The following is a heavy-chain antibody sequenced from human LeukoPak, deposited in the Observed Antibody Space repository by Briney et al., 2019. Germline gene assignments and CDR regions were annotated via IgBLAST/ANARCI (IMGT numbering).Heavy chain of an antibody. CDR1: GGSISSGSYY. CDR2: IYYSGST. J-gene: IGHJ4*02. V-gene: IGHV4-61*01. D-gene: IGHD1-20*01. CDR3: ARSNWNDQAPFDY. Sequence: PSETLSLTCTVSGGSISSGSYYWSWIRQPPGKGLEWIGYIYYSGSTNYNPSLKSRVTISVDTSKNQFSLKLSSVTAADTAVYCCARSNWNDQAPFDYWGQGTLVTVSS.